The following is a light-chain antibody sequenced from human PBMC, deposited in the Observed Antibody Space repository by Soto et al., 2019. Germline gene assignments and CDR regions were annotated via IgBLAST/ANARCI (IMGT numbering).Light chain of an antibody. CDR1: SSDIGDYND. V-gene: IGLV2-14*01. Sequence: QSALTQPASVSGSPGQSITISCTGTSSDIGDYNDVSWYQQHPGKAPKLMIYDVSNRPSGVSNRFSGSKSGNTASLTISGLQAEDEADYYCCSYTSSITHVVFGGGTKLTVL. CDR2: DVS. CDR3: CSYTSSITHVV. J-gene: IGLJ2*01.